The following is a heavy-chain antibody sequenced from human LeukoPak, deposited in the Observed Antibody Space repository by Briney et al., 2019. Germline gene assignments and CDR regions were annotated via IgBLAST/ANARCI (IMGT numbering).Heavy chain of an antibody. CDR1: GGSFSGYY. J-gene: IGHJ4*02. Sequence: PSETLSLTCAVYGGSFSGYYWSWIRQPPGKGLEWIGEINHSGSTNYNPSLKSRVTISVDTSKNQFFLKLSSVTAADTAVYYCAIHPEPIAVAGPRVDYWGQGTLVTVSS. D-gene: IGHD6-19*01. CDR2: INHSGST. CDR3: AIHPEPIAVAGPRVDY. V-gene: IGHV4-34*01.